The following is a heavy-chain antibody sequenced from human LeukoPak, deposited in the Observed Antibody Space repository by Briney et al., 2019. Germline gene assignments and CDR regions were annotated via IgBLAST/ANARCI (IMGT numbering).Heavy chain of an antibody. CDR2: IYAHGRT. CDR3: VRSVLS. V-gene: IGHV3-66*01. J-gene: IGHJ5*02. CDR1: GFTFNNEY. D-gene: IGHD4/OR15-4a*01. Sequence: GGSLRLSCAASGFTFNNEYMYWVRQAPGRGLECVSLIYAHGRTFYADFVKGRFTISRDNSRNTLDLQMDSLRAEDTTVYFCVRSVLSWGQGTRVTVSS.